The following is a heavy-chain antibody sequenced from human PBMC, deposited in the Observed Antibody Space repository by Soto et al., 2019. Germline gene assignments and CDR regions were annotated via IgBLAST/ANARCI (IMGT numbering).Heavy chain of an antibody. CDR3: AKGVMITFGGVIAPFDY. V-gene: IGHV3-23*01. D-gene: IGHD3-16*02. J-gene: IGHJ4*02. Sequence: GGSLRLSCAASGFTFSSHAMSWVRQAPGKGLEWVSAISGSGGSTYYADSVKGRFTISRDNSKNTLYLQMNSLRAEDTAVYYCAKGVMITFGGVIAPFDYWGQGTLVTVSS. CDR1: GFTFSSHA. CDR2: ISGSGGST.